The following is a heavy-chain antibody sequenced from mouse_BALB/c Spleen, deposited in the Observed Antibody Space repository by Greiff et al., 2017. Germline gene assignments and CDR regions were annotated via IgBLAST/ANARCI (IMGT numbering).Heavy chain of an antibody. J-gene: IGHJ2*01. CDR1: GFTFSSYA. V-gene: IGHV5-6-5*01. D-gene: IGHD1-1*01. CDR3: ARDYYGSSYVGY. CDR2: ISSGGST. Sequence: EVQGVESGGGLVKPGGSLKLSCAASGFTFSSYAMSWVRQTPEKRLEWVASISSGGSTYYPDSVKGRFTISRDNARNILYLQMSSLRSEDTAMYYCARDYYGSSYVGYWGQGTTLTVSS.